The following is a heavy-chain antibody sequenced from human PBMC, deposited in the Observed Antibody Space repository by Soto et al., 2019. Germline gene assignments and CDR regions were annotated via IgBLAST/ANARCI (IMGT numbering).Heavy chain of an antibody. V-gene: IGHV1-2*04. CDR1: GYTFTGYY. J-gene: IGHJ6*02. Sequence: ASVKVSCKASGYTFTGYYMHWVRQAPGQGLEWMGWINPNSGGTNYAQKFQGWVTMTRDTSISTAYMELSRLGSDDTAVYYCARWESITGTTFPYGMDVWGQGTTVTISS. CDR2: INPNSGGT. D-gene: IGHD1-7*01. CDR3: ARWESITGTTFPYGMDV.